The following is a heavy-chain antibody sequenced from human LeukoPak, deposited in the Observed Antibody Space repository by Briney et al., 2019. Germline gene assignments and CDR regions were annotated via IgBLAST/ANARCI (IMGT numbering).Heavy chain of an antibody. D-gene: IGHD3-10*01. V-gene: IGHV4-59*01. Sequence: SETLSLTCTVSGGSINSYYWNWIRQPPGKGLEWIGYIYYRGNTNYNPSLKSRVTISVDTSKNQFSLKLSSVTAADTAVYFCARAPGGYGSGSRGAFDMWGQGTMVTVSS. J-gene: IGHJ3*02. CDR3: ARAPGGYGSGSRGAFDM. CDR1: GGSINSYY. CDR2: IYYRGNT.